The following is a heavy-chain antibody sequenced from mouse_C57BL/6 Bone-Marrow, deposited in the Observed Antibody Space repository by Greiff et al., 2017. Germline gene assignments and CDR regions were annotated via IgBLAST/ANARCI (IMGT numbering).Heavy chain of an antibody. Sequence: VQLVESGPGLVQPSQSLSITCTVSGFSLTSYAVHWVRQSPGKGLEWLGVIWRGGSTDYYAAFMSSLSITKDNSKSQVFFKMNSLQSDDTAIDYCASYDGYYGWAMDYWGQGTSVTVSS. J-gene: IGHJ4*01. CDR2: IWRGGST. CDR3: ASYDGYYGWAMDY. D-gene: IGHD2-3*01. CDR1: GFSLTSYA. V-gene: IGHV2-5*01.